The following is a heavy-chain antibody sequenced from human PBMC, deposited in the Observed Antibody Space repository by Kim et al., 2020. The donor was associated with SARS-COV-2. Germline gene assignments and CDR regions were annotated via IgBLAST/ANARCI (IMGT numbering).Heavy chain of an antibody. J-gene: IGHJ4*02. V-gene: IGHV4-4*02. D-gene: IGHD1-26*01. CDR2: IHHSGNT. CDR3: ARLRTDSGSYFRFDS. Sequence: SETLSLTCVVSGDSINSINWWSWVRQPPGMGLEWIGEIHHSGNTNYNPSLKSRVRISVDNSNNLFSLRLSSMTAADTAVYYCARLRTDSGSYFRFDSWGQGTLVTVSS. CDR1: GDSINSINW.